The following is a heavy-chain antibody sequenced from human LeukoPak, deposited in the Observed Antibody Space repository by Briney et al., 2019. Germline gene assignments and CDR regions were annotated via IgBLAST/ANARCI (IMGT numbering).Heavy chain of an antibody. CDR3: ARAGPGYSSSWSDY. Sequence: ASAKVPCKASGYTFTSYGISWVRQAPGQGLEWMGWISAYNGNTNYAQKLQGRVTMTTDTSTSTAYMELRSLRSDDTAVYYCARAGPGYSSSWSDYWGQGTLVTVSS. V-gene: IGHV1-18*01. CDR1: GYTFTSYG. J-gene: IGHJ4*02. CDR2: ISAYNGNT. D-gene: IGHD6-13*01.